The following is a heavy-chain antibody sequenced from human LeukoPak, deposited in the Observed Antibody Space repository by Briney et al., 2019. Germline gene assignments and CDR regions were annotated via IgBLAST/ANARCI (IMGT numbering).Heavy chain of an antibody. V-gene: IGHV4-59*01. CDR3: ARSLCWYVVY. J-gene: IGHJ4*02. CDR1: GGSIRSFY. CDR2: IFYSGST. D-gene: IGHD6-13*01. Sequence: SETLSLTCTVSGGSIRSFYWSWIRQPPGKGLEWIGYIFYSGSTTYNPSLKSRVTMSVDMSKSQFSLRLSSVTAADTAVYYCARSLCWYVVYWGQGTLVTVSS.